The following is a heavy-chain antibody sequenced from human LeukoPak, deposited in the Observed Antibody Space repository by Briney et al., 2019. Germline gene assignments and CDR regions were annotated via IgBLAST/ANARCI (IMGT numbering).Heavy chain of an antibody. CDR1: GYTFTGYY. Sequence: ASVKASCKASGYTFTGYYMHWVRQAPGQGLEWMGIINPSGGSTSYAQKFQGRVTMTRDTSTSTVYMELSSLRSEDTAVYYCARGAPAGDSSGYYYYYYYYGMDVWGQGTTVTVSS. CDR3: ARGAPAGDSSGYYYYYYYYGMDV. CDR2: INPSGGST. D-gene: IGHD3-22*01. J-gene: IGHJ6*02. V-gene: IGHV1-46*01.